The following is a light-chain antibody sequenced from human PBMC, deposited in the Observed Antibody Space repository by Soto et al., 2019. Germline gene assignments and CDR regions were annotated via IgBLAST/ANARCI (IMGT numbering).Light chain of an antibody. Sequence: DIQMTQSPSSLSASVGDRVTITCRASQDISTYLNWYQQKPGKAPKLLIYAASTLQSGVPSRFSGSGSGTEFTLTISSLQPEDFASYYCQQSYRAPRVTFGPGTKVDVK. J-gene: IGKJ3*01. CDR3: QQSYRAPRVT. V-gene: IGKV1-39*01. CDR1: QDISTY. CDR2: AAS.